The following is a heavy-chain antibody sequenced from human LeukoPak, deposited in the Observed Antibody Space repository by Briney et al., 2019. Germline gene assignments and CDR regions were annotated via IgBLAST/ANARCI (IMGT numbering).Heavy chain of an antibody. Sequence: GGSLRLSCAASGFTFSSYWMHWVRQAPGKGLVWVSRINSDGSSTTYADSVKGRFTISRDNAKNTLDLQMNSLRAEDTAVYYCARAGAPNYYYDSSGYYYAIYYYYYMDVWGKGTTVTVSS. CDR3: ARAGAPNYYYDSSGYYYAIYYYYYMDV. CDR1: GFTFSSYW. D-gene: IGHD3-22*01. J-gene: IGHJ6*03. CDR2: INSDGSST. V-gene: IGHV3-74*01.